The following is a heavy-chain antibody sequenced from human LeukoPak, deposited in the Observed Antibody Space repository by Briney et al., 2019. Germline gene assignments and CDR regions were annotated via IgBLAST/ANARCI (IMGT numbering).Heavy chain of an antibody. CDR2: ISSSGSTI. J-gene: IGHJ5*01. V-gene: IGHV3-11*04. CDR3: ATLWDPSDRFAP. D-gene: IGHD3-10*01. CDR1: GFTFSDYD. Sequence: GGSLILSCAASGFTFSDYDMSWIRQAPGKGLEGVSYISSSGSTIYYAESVKGRLTISRDNAKNSLYLQMNSLRAEDTALYYCATLWDPSDRFAPWGQGTLVIVSS.